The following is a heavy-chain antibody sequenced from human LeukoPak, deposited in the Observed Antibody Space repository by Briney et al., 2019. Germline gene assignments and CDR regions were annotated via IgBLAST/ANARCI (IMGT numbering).Heavy chain of an antibody. CDR3: ARQSTIAAARIDP. J-gene: IGHJ5*02. CDR2: IYYSGSA. D-gene: IGHD6-25*01. V-gene: IGHV4-39*01. Sequence: SETLSLTCTVSGGSISDSNYYWGWIRQPPGRGLEWIANIYYSGSAYYSPSLKSRVTVSIDTSKNQFSLKLNSVAAADTAVYYCARQSTIAAARIDPWGQGTLVTVSS. CDR1: GGSISDSNYY.